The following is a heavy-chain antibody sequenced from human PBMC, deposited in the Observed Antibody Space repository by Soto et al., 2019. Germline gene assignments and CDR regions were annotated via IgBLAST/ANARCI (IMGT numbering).Heavy chain of an antibody. J-gene: IGHJ4*02. V-gene: IGHV1-8*01. CDR1: GNTFTNYD. CDR2: INPNSGNT. CDR3: ARDTPPIDY. Sequence: GASVKVSCKASGNTFTNYDINWVRQATGQGLEWMGWINPNSGNTGYAQKFQGRVTMTRNTSISTTYLEVSSLRSEDTAVYYCARDTPPIDYWGQGTLVTVSS.